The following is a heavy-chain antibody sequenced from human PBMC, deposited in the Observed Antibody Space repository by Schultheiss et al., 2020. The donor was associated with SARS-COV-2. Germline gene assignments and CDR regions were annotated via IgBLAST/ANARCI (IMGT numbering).Heavy chain of an antibody. CDR3: TAGPSGVYYYGMDV. CDR2: IKSKTDGGTT. V-gene: IGHV3-15*01. Sequence: GGSLRLSCAASGFTFSSYAMSWVRQAPGKGLEWVGRIKSKTDGGTTDYAAPVKGRFTISRDDSKNTLYLQMNSLKTEDTAVYYCTAGPSGVYYYGMDVWGQGTTVTVSS. D-gene: IGHD6-25*01. J-gene: IGHJ6*02. CDR1: GFTFSSYA.